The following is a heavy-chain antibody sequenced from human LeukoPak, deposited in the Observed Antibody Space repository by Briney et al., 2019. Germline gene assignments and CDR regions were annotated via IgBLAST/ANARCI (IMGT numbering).Heavy chain of an antibody. CDR2: ISESGGNT. J-gene: IGHJ4*02. V-gene: IGHV3-23*01. CDR3: ARRDSYDYDTSRGYYFDY. D-gene: IGHD3-22*01. CDR1: GFIFSSYG. Sequence: GGSLRLSCAASGFIFSSYGMSWVRQAPGKGLEWVSSISESGGNTNYADSVKGRFTISRDNSKSTLYLQMNSLRAEDTAVYYCARRDSYDYDTSRGYYFDYWGQGTLVTVSS.